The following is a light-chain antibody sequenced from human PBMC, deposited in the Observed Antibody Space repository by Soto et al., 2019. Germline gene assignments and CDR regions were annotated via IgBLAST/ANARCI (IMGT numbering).Light chain of an antibody. CDR2: DAS. Sequence: DIQMTQSPSTLSASVGDRVTITCRASQSISSWLAWYQQKPGKAPKLLIYDASSLESGVPSRFSGSGSGTEFTITISSLQPDDFAPYYCQQYNSYPYTFGQGTKLEIK. J-gene: IGKJ2*01. V-gene: IGKV1-5*01. CDR1: QSISSW. CDR3: QQYNSYPYT.